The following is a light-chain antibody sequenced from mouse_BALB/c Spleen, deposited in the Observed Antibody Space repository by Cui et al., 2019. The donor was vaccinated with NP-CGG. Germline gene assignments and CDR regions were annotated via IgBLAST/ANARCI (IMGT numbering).Light chain of an antibody. CDR1: TGAVTTSNY. CDR3: ALWYSNHWV. V-gene: IGLV1*01. CDR2: CTN. J-gene: IGLJ1*01. Sequence: QAVVTQESAPTTSPGETVTLTCRSSTGAVTTSNYANWVQEKPDHLFTGLIGCTNNRVPGVPARFSGSLIGDKAALTITGAQTEDETIYFCALWYSNHWVFGGGTKLTVL.